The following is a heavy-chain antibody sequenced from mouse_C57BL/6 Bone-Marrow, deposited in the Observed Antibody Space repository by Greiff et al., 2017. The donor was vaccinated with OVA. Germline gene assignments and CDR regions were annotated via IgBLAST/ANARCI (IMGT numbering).Heavy chain of an antibody. CDR3: AKLLIYYNGSSSYCYAMDY. CDR2: IWGDGST. V-gene: IGHV2-3*01. J-gene: IGHJ4*01. Sequence: VQLVESGPGLVAPSPSLSITCTASGFSLTSYGVSWVRQPPGKGLEWLGVIWGDGSTNYHSAHISRLSISKDNSKSQVFLKLNCLQTDDTATYDGAKLLIYYNGSSSYCYAMDYWGQGTSVTVSS. D-gene: IGHD1-1*01. CDR1: GFSLTSYG.